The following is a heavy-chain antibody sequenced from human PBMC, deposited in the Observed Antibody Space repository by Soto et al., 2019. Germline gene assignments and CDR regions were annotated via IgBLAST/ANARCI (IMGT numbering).Heavy chain of an antibody. CDR2: IYYSGST. J-gene: IGHJ2*01. V-gene: IGHV4-39*02. CDR3: ARLKEVYYGVWSGYYTGRGIWYFDL. D-gene: IGHD3-3*01. CDR1: GGSISSSSYY. Sequence: QLQLQESGPGLVKPSETLSLTCTVSGGSISSSSYYWGWIRQPPGKGLEWIGSIYYSGSTYYNPSLKSRVTISVDTSKTHFSRKLSSVTAAETAVYYCARLKEVYYGVWSGYYTGRGIWYFDLWGRGTLVTVSS.